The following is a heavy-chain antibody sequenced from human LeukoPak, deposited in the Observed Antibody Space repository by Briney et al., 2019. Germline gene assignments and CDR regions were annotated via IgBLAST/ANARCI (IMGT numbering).Heavy chain of an antibody. J-gene: IGHJ4*02. CDR2: MSGTGSLT. Sequence: GVSLRLSCAASGFTFSSYAMNWVRQAPGKGLQWVSGMSGTGSLTYYADSVKGRFTISRDKSKNTLYLQMNSLGAEDTAVYYCARGRNTGRQFYFDYWGQGTLVTVAS. V-gene: IGHV3-23*01. CDR1: GFTFSSYA. CDR3: ARGRNTGRQFYFDY. D-gene: IGHD5-18*01.